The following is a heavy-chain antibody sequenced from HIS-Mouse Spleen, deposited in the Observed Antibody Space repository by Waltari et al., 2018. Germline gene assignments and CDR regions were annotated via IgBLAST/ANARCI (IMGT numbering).Heavy chain of an antibody. CDR2: INHSGST. V-gene: IGHV4-34*01. J-gene: IGHJ3*02. D-gene: IGHD3-10*01. CDR1: GGSFSGYY. Sequence: QVQLQQWCAGLLKPSETLSLTCAVYGGSFSGYYWSGIREPPGKGLGWIGEINHSGSTNYNPSLKRRVTISVYTSKNQFSLKLSSVTAADTAVYYCAILAMVRGDDAFDIWGQGTMVTVSS. CDR3: AILAMVRGDDAFDI.